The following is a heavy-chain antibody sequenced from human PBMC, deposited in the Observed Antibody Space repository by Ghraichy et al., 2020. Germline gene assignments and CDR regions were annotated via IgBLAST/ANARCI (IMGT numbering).Heavy chain of an antibody. D-gene: IGHD6-19*01. Sequence: SVKVSCKASGGTFSSYAISWVRQAPGQGLEWMGGIIPIFGTANYAQKFQGRVTITADESTSTAYMELSSLRSEDTAVYYCARIFSGQGQRGLWYFDLWGRGTLVTVSS. J-gene: IGHJ2*01. CDR1: GGTFSSYA. CDR3: ARIFSGQGQRGLWYFDL. CDR2: IIPIFGTA. V-gene: IGHV1-69*13.